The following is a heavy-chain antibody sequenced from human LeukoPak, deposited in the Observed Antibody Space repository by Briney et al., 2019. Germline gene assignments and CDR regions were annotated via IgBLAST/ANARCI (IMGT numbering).Heavy chain of an antibody. V-gene: IGHV1-69*04. CDR3: ARDGGPDYDFWSRSTPFDY. D-gene: IGHD3-3*01. Sequence: SVKVSCKASGGTFSSYAISWVRQAPGQGLEWMGRIIPILGIANYAQKFQGRVTITADKSTSTAYMELSSLRSEDTAVYYCARDGGPDYDFWSRSTPFDYWGQGTLVTVSS. J-gene: IGHJ4*02. CDR2: IIPILGIA. CDR1: GGTFSSYA.